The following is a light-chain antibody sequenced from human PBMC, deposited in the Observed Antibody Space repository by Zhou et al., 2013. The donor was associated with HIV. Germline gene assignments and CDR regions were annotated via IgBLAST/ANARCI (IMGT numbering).Light chain of an antibody. Sequence: EIVLTQSPDTLSLSPGERATLSCRASQSVSSSYLAWYQQKSGQAPRLVIYGASSRATGIPDRFSGSGSGTDFTLTISRLEPEDFAVYYCQQYGTSPLTFGPGTKVDIK. CDR3: QQYGTSPLT. CDR1: QSVSSSY. V-gene: IGKV3-20*01. CDR2: GAS. J-gene: IGKJ3*01.